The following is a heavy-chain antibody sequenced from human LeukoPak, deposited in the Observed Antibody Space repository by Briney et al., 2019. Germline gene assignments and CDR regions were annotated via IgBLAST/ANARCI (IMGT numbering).Heavy chain of an antibody. CDR2: IGTAGDT. D-gene: IGHD3-10*01. CDR3: ARAWFGELLLDY. J-gene: IGHJ4*02. Sequence: GGSLRLSCAASGFTFSSYAMSWVRQAPGKGLEWVSAIGTAGDTYYPGSVKGRFTISRENAKNSLYLQMNSLRAGDTAVYYCARAWFGELLLDYWGQGTLVTVSS. CDR1: GFTFSSYA. V-gene: IGHV3-13*01.